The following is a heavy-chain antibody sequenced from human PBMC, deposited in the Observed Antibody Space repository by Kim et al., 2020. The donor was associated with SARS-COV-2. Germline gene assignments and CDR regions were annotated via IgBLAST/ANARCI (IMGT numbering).Heavy chain of an antibody. CDR3: ARERKDSNYDFWSGHTSGSYFDY. J-gene: IGHJ4*02. CDR2: IYYSGST. V-gene: IGHV4-30-4*01. D-gene: IGHD3-3*01. CDR1: GGSISSGDYY. Sequence: SETLSLTCTVSGGSISSGDYYWSWIRQPPGKGLEWIGYIYYSGSTYYNPSLKSRVTISVDTSKNQFSLKLSSVTAADTAVYYCARERKDSNYDFWSGHTSGSYFDYWGQGTLVTVSS.